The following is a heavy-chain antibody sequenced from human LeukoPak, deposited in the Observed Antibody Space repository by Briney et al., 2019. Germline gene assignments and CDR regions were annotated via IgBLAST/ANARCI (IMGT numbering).Heavy chain of an antibody. J-gene: IGHJ4*02. Sequence: ASVKVSCKASGGTFSSYAISWVRQAPGQGLEWMGRIIPILGIANYAQKFQGRVTITADKSTSTAYMELSSLRSEDTAVYYCARGTQEHAYYYDSSGYYQFDYWGQGTLVTVSS. D-gene: IGHD3-22*01. CDR3: ARGTQEHAYYYDSSGYYQFDY. CDR2: IIPILGIA. CDR1: GGTFSSYA. V-gene: IGHV1-69*04.